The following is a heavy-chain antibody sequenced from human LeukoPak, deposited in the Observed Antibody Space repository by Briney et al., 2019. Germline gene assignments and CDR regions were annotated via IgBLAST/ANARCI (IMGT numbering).Heavy chain of an antibody. V-gene: IGHV1-18*04. J-gene: IGHJ5*02. CDR3: ARGVSRLGELSLNWFDP. CDR1: GYTFTSYY. D-gene: IGHD3-16*02. Sequence: ASVKVSCKASGYTFTSYYMHWVRQAPGQGLEWMGGISAYNGNTNYAQKLQGRVTMTTDTSTSTAYMELRSLRSDDTAVYYCARGVSRLGELSLNWFDPWGQGTVVTVSS. CDR2: ISAYNGNT.